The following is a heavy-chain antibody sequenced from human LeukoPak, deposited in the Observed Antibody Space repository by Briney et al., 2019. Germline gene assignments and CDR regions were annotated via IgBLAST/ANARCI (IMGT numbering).Heavy chain of an antibody. CDR1: GFTFDDYA. CDR2: ISWNSGSI. D-gene: IGHD3-22*01. CDR3: ARANYDSSGYYFDP. V-gene: IGHV3-9*01. J-gene: IGHJ5*02. Sequence: PGRSLRLSCAASGFTFDDYAMHWDRQAPGKGLEWVSGISWNSGSIGYADSVKGRFTISRDNAKNSLYLQMCSLRAEDTAVYYCARANYDSSGYYFDPGGREPLVTVPS.